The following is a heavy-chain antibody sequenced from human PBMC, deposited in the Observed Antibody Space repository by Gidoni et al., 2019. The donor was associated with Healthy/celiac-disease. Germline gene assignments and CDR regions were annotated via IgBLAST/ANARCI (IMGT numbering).Heavy chain of an antibody. J-gene: IGHJ3*02. V-gene: IGHV1-69*01. CDR3: AAGPFSHYYDSSGDFDI. Sequence: QVQLVHSGAAVKKPGSSVKVSCKASGGTFSSYAISWVRQAPGQVLEWMGGIIPIFGTANYAQKFQGRVTITADESTSTAYMELSSLRSEDTAVYYCAAGPFSHYYDSSGDFDIWGQGTMVTVSS. CDR1: GGTFSSYA. CDR2: IIPIFGTA. D-gene: IGHD3-22*01.